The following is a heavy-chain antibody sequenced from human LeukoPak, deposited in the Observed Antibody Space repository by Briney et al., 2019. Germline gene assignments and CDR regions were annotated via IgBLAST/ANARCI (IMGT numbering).Heavy chain of an antibody. CDR1: GGTFSSYA. CDR3: AGIYSGYPRWVDY. Sequence: SVKVSCTASGGTFSSYAISWVRQAPGQGLEWMGRIIPILGIANYAQKFQGRVTITADKSTSTAYMELSSLRSEDTAVYYCAGIYSGYPRWVDYWGQGTLVTVSS. CDR2: IIPILGIA. V-gene: IGHV1-69*04. J-gene: IGHJ4*02. D-gene: IGHD5-12*01.